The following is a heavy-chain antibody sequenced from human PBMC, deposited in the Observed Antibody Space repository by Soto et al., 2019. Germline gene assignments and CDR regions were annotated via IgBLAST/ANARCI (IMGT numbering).Heavy chain of an antibody. CDR3: ARDLGLDCSSTSCYTHNWFDP. CDR2: INPNSGGT. J-gene: IGHJ5*02. CDR1: GYTFTGYY. Sequence: ASVKVSCKASGYTFTGYYMHWVRQAPGQGLEWMGWINPNSGGTNYAQKFQGRVTITRDTSASTAYMELSSLRSEDTAVYYCARDLGLDCSSTSCYTHNWFDPWGQGTLVTVSS. V-gene: IGHV1-2*02. D-gene: IGHD2-2*02.